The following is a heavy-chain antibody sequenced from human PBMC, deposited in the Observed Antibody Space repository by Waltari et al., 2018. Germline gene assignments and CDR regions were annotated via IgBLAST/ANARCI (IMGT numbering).Heavy chain of an antibody. Sequence: SDYGRSWGRQAPGRGLEWVANIKDDASVEYDVDSGKGRFTISRDNAENSLSLQMNNLRAEDTALYDCARDGNYLNSWGQGTLVTVSS. J-gene: IGHJ4*02. CDR2: IKDDASVE. CDR1: SDYG. CDR3: ARDGNYLNS. D-gene: IGHD1-7*01. V-gene: IGHV3-7*03.